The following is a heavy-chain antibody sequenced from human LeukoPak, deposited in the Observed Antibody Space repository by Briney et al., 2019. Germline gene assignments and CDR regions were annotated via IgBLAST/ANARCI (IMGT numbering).Heavy chain of an antibody. D-gene: IGHD6-6*01. CDR1: GAFISNNC. Sequence: SETLSLTCTVSGAFISNNCWSWIRQPPGKGLEWIGYIYPSGSTKYNPSLKSRPTIPIDTSKNDASLNLTSVTAPATPVYNCARHVEGSSQSFFDSWGEGTLV. J-gene: IGHJ4*02. V-gene: IGHV4-4*09. CDR2: IYPSGST. CDR3: ARHVEGSSQSFFDS.